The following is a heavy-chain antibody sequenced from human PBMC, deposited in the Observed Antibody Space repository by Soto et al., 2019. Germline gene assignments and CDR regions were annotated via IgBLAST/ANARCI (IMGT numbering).Heavy chain of an antibody. D-gene: IGHD3-16*01. CDR2: INPSGGST. CDR1: GYTFTSYY. Sequence: SVKVSCKASGYTFTSYYMHWVRQAPGQGLEWMGIINPSGGSTSYAQKFQGRVTMTRDTSTSTVYMELSSLRSEDTAVYYCARAYDYIWGSRADTFAVSAFDIWGQGTMVIVSS. J-gene: IGHJ3*02. V-gene: IGHV1-46*03. CDR3: ARAYDYIWGSRADTFAVSAFDI.